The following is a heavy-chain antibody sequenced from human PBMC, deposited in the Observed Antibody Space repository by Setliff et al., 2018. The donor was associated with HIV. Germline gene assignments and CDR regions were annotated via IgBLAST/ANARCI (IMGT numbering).Heavy chain of an antibody. CDR1: GYTFTNYW. D-gene: IGHD2-21*02. J-gene: IGHJ6*02. Sequence: GESLKISCKGSGYTFTNYWIGWVRQAPGQRLEWMGWINAGNGNTKYSQKFQGRVTITRDTSASTAYVELSSLRSEDTAVYYCASIDCGGDCYSYYYYGMDVWGQGTTVTVSS. CDR2: INAGNGNT. V-gene: IGHV1-3*01. CDR3: ASIDCGGDCYSYYYYGMDV.